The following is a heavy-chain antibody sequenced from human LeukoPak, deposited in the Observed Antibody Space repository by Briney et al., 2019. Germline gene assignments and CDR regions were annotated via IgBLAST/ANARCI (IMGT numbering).Heavy chain of an antibody. Sequence: SETLSLTCAVSGGSVSSGSYYWSWIRQPRGKGLEWIGYIYHSGSTNYNPSLKSRVNISVDTSKNQLSLKLSSVTAADTAVYYCAGPTWELTAEAFDIWGQGTMVTVPS. CDR2: IYHSGST. CDR1: GGSVSSGSYY. J-gene: IGHJ3*02. V-gene: IGHV4-61*01. CDR3: AGPTWELTAEAFDI. D-gene: IGHD1-26*01.